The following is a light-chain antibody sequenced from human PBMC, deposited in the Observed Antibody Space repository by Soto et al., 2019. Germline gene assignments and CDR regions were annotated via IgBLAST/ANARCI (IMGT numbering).Light chain of an antibody. CDR1: SSDVGGYNY. Sequence: QSALTQPPSASGSPGQSVTISCTGTSSDVGGYNYVSWYQQHPGKAPKLMIYEVSKRPSGVPDRFSGSKSGNTASLTVSGLQAEDEADYYCSSYAGSNHFVFGGGTQLPVL. CDR2: EVS. J-gene: IGLJ2*01. CDR3: SSYAGSNHFV. V-gene: IGLV2-8*01.